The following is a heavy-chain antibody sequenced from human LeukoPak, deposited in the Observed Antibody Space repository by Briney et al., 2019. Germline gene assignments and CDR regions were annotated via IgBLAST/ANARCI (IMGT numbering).Heavy chain of an antibody. CDR2: INPNSGGT. CDR3: AREADIVATKDWFDP. J-gene: IGHJ5*02. Sequence: GASVKVSCKASGYTFTGYYMHWVRQAPGQGLEWMGWINPNSGGTNYAQKFQGRVTMTRDTSISTAYMELSRLRSDDTAVYYCAREADIVATKDWFDPWGQGTLVTVSS. V-gene: IGHV1-2*02. D-gene: IGHD5-12*01. CDR1: GYTFTGYY.